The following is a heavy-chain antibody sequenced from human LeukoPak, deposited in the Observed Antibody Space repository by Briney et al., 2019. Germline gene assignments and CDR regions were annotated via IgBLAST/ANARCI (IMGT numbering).Heavy chain of an antibody. D-gene: IGHD2-2*01. V-gene: IGHV3-30*02. CDR2: IRYDGSDK. Sequence: PGGSLRLSCAASGFTFSSYGMHWVRQAPGKGLEWVAFIRYDGSDKYYADSVKGRFTVSRDNSKNTLYLQMNSLRAEDTTVYYCATASGQAGYCSSTSCHYTFDYWGQGTLVTVSS. CDR3: ATASGQAGYCSSTSCHYTFDY. J-gene: IGHJ4*02. CDR1: GFTFSSYG.